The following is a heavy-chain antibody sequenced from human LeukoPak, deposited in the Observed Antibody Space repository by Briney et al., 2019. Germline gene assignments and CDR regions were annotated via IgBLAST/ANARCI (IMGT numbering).Heavy chain of an antibody. CDR2: ISGSGGSP. CDR3: AKVSGRLLAPGAFDI. D-gene: IGHD2-15*01. CDR1: GFTFSSYA. V-gene: IGHV3-23*01. J-gene: IGHJ3*02. Sequence: PGGFLRLSCAASGFTFSSYAMSWVRQAPGKGLEWVSAISGSGGSPYYADSVKGRFTISRDNSKNTLYLQMNSLRAEDTAVYYCAKVSGRLLAPGAFDIWGQGTMVTVSS.